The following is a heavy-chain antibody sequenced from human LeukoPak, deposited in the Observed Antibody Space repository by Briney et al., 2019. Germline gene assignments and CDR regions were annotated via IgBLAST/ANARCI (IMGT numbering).Heavy chain of an antibody. CDR2: IIPILGIA. Sequence: EASVKVSCKASGGTFSSYAISWVRQAPGQGLEWMGRIIPILGIANYAQKFQGRVTMTTDTSTSTAYMELRSLRSDDTAVYYCARAIFLYYMDVWGKGTTVTVSS. CDR3: ARAIFLYYMDV. J-gene: IGHJ6*03. CDR1: GGTFSSYA. V-gene: IGHV1-69*04.